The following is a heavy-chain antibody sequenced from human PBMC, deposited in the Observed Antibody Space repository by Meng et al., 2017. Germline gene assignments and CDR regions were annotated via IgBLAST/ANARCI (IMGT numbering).Heavy chain of an antibody. J-gene: IGHJ1*01. D-gene: IGHD3-16*01. CDR2: INPDGNTP. CDR1: GFTFSGHW. V-gene: IGHV3-74*01. Sequence: GGSLRLSCAASGFTFSGHWMHWVRQAPGQGLVWVSRINPDGNTPTYADSVKGRFTISRDNAKSTLYLQLNSLRAEDTAVYYCTKHRLSHWGQGTLVTVSS. CDR3: TKHRLSH.